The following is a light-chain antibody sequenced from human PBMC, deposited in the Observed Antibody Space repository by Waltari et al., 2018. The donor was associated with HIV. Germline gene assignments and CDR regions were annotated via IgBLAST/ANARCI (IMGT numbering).Light chain of an antibody. CDR3: QHGRT. CDR1: QSVSSSY. V-gene: IGKV3-20*01. Sequence: EIVLTQSPGTLSLSPGERATLSCRASQSVSSSYLAWYQQKRGQAPRLLIYGASSRATGIPDRFSGSGSGTDFTLTINRLEPEEFAVYYCQHGRTFGQGTKVEIK. CDR2: GAS. J-gene: IGKJ1*01.